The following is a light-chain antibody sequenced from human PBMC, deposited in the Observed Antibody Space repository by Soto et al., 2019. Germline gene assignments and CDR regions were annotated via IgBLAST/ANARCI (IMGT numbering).Light chain of an antibody. V-gene: IGKV1-8*01. CDR1: QGISSY. CDR2: AAS. CDR3: QQYYSYPLT. J-gene: IGKJ4*01. Sequence: AIRMTQSPSSLSASTGDRVTITCRASQGISSYLAWYQQKPGKAPKLLIYAASTLQSGVPSRFSGSGSGTDFTLTISCLQSEDCATYYCQQYYSYPLTFGGGTKVEIK.